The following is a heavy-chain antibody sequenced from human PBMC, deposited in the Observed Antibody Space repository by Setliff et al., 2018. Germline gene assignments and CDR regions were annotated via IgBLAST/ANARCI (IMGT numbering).Heavy chain of an antibody. CDR3: ARDPRQNENFWSGYYYYYYYGMDV. D-gene: IGHD3-3*01. CDR1: GYRLIEVS. J-gene: IGHJ6*02. CDR2: FEAEDEET. V-gene: IGHV1-24*01. Sequence: ASVKVSCKVSGYRLIEVSMHWVRQAPGKGLEWMGGFEAEDEETIYAQKFQGRVTMTEDTSTDTAYMELSSLRSEDTAVYYCARDPRQNENFWSGYYYYYYYGMDVWGQGTTVTVSS.